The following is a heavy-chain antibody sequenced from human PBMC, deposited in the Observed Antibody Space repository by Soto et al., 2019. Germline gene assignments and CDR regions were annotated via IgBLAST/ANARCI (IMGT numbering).Heavy chain of an antibody. V-gene: IGHV1-3*01. D-gene: IGHD2-2*01. CDR3: ARSVVIPTAPDY. Sequence: ASVKVSCKASGYTFGSYYMHWVRQAPGQRLEWMGWINAGNGNTKYSQKFQGRVTITRDTSASTAYMELSSLRSEDTAMYYCARSVVIPTAPDYWGQGTLVTVSS. CDR2: INAGNGNT. J-gene: IGHJ4*02. CDR1: GYTFGSYY.